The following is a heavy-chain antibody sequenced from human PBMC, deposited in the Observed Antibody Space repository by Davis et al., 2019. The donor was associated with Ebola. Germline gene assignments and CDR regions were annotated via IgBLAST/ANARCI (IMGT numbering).Heavy chain of an antibody. J-gene: IGHJ3*02. CDR1: GFTFSSYW. CDR2: IKQDGSEK. Sequence: PGGSLRLSCAASGFTFSSYWMSWVRQAPGKGLEWVANIKQDGSEKYYVDSVKGRFTISRDNAKNSLYLQMNSLRAEDTAVYYCASSYYDFWSGYYDAFDIWGQGTMVTVSS. CDR3: ASSYYDFWSGYYDAFDI. V-gene: IGHV3-7*01. D-gene: IGHD3-3*01.